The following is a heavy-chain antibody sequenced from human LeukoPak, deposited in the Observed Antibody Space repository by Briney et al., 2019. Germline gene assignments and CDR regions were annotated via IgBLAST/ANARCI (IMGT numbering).Heavy chain of an antibody. CDR3: AKVSSPTGYCGGGSCAFDY. Sequence: PGGSLRLSCAASGFTFSSYAMSWVRQATGKGLEWVSGIISSGGRTYYGDSVKGRFIISRDNSNNTLSLQMNSLRAEDTAVYCCAKVSSPTGYCGGGSCAFDYWGQGTLVTVSS. CDR1: GFTFSSYA. D-gene: IGHD2-15*01. V-gene: IGHV3-23*01. CDR2: IISSGGRT. J-gene: IGHJ4*02.